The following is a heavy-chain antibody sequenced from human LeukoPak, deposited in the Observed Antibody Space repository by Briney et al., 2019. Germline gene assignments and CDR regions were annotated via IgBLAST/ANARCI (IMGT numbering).Heavy chain of an antibody. CDR3: ARGPRDSYQLPPYYYYYGMDV. J-gene: IGHJ6*04. CDR2: ISSSSSYI. V-gene: IGHV3-21*01. D-gene: IGHD2-2*01. Sequence: GGSLRLSCAASGFTFSSYSMNWVRQAPGKGLEWVSSISSSSSYIYYADSVKGRFTISRDNANNSLYLQMNSLRAEDTAVYYCARGPRDSYQLPPYYYYYGMDVWGKGTTVTVSS. CDR1: GFTFSSYS.